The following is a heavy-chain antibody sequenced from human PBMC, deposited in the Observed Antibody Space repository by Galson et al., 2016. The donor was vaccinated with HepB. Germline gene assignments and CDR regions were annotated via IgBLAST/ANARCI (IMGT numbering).Heavy chain of an antibody. CDR2: INAGNGNT. J-gene: IGHJ3*02. V-gene: IGHV1-3*01. Sequence: SVKVSCKASGYTFASYYIHWVRQAPGQRLEWMGWINAGNGNTKYSQKFQGRVTITRDTSASTAYMELSSLRSEDTAVYYCARVDYSSSWFAFDIWGQGTMVTVSS. CDR3: ARVDYSSSWFAFDI. D-gene: IGHD6-13*01. CDR1: GYTFASYY.